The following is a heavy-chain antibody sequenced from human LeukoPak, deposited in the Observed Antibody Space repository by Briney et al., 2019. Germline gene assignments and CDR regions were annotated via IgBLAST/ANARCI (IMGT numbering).Heavy chain of an antibody. CDR3: AKSRSNYDVWSAFDY. Sequence: QPGGSLLLSCVASGFPFNTYFMHWVRQAPGKGLEWVASIRYDGSNKYYADSVRGRLSISRDNSKETLYLQMNSLRTGDTAVYYCAKSRSNYDVWSAFDYWGQGALVTVSS. V-gene: IGHV3-30*02. CDR1: GFPFNTYF. CDR2: IRYDGSNK. J-gene: IGHJ4*02. D-gene: IGHD3-3*01.